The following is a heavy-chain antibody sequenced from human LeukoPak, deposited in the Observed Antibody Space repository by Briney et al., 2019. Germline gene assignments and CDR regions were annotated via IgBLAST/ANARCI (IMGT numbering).Heavy chain of an antibody. D-gene: IGHD4-17*01. CDR1: GGTFSSYA. J-gene: IGHJ1*01. V-gene: IGHV1-69*05. CDR2: IIPIFGTA. CDR3: AGSTVTRLAEYFQH. Sequence: ASVKVSCKASGGTFSSYAISWVRQAPGQGLEWMGRIIPIFGTANYAQKFQGRVTITTDESTSTAYMELSSLRSEDTAVYYCAGSTVTRLAEYFQHWGQGTLVTVSS.